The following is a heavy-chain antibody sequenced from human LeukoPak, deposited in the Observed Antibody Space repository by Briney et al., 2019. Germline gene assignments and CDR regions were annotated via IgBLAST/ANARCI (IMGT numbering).Heavy chain of an antibody. CDR2: MNPNSGNT. D-gene: IGHD6-13*01. J-gene: IGHJ4*02. CDR1: GYTFTSYD. CDR3: ARVLAAAGSLDY. V-gene: IGHV1-8*01. Sequence: ASAKVSCKASGYTFTSYDINWVRQATGQGLEWMGWMNPNSGNTGYAQKFQGRVTMTRNTSISTAYMELSSLRSEDTAVYYCARVLAAAGSLDYWGQGTLVTVS.